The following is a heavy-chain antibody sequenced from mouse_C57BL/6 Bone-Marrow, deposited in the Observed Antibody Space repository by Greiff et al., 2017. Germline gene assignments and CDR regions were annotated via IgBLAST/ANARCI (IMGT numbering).Heavy chain of an antibody. D-gene: IGHD1-1*01. V-gene: IGHV1-59*01. CDR3: ALYYGSSDGYFDV. CDR2: IDPSDSYT. J-gene: IGHJ1*03. Sequence: VQLQQPGAELVRPGTSVKLSCKASGYTFTSYWMHWVKQRPGQGLEWIGVIDPSDSYTNYNQKFKGKATLTVDTSSSTAYMQLSSLTSEDSAVYYGALYYGSSDGYFDVWGTGTTVTVSS. CDR1: GYTFTSYW.